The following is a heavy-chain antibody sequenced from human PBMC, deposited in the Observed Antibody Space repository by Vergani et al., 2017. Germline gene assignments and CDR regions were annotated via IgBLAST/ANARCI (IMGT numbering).Heavy chain of an antibody. CDR1: GFTFSSYA. D-gene: IGHD3-10*01. J-gene: IGHJ4*02. CDR2: ISGSGGST. Sequence: VQLVESGGGLVQPGGSLRLSCAASGFTFSSYAMSWVRQAPGKGLEWVSAISGSGGSTYYADSVKGRFTISRDNAKNSLYLQMNSLRAEDTAVYYCARDLRGFKGSGTPSGDYWGQGTLVTVSS. V-gene: IGHV3-23*04. CDR3: ARDLRGFKGSGTPSGDY.